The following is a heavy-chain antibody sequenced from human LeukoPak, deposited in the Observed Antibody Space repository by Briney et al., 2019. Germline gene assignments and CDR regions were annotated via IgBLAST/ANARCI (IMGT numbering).Heavy chain of an antibody. CDR1: GGSISNYY. J-gene: IGHJ5*02. D-gene: IGHD1-26*01. CDR3: ARSRAFNSGAFDP. Sequence: SETLSLTCTVSGGSISNYYWSWIRQPPGKGVEWIAHIYNGVNANYNPSLKSRVTISVDTSKNQFSLRLNSVTAADTAVYYCARSRAFNSGAFDPWGQGSLVTVSS. V-gene: IGHV4-59*01. CDR2: IYNGVNA.